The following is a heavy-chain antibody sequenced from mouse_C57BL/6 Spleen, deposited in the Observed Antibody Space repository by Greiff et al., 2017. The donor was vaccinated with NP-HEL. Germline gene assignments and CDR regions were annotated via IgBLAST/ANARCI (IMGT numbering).Heavy chain of an antibody. CDR2: IYPGDGDT. Sequence: QVQLQQSGPELVKPGASVKISCKASGYAFSSSWMNWVKQRPGKGLEWIGRIYPGDGDTNYNGKFKGKATLTADKSSSTAYMQLSSLTSEDSAVYFCARSWAYDGYYVGFAYWGQGTLVTVSA. CDR1: GYAFSSSW. J-gene: IGHJ3*01. V-gene: IGHV1-82*01. D-gene: IGHD2-3*01. CDR3: ARSWAYDGYYVGFAY.